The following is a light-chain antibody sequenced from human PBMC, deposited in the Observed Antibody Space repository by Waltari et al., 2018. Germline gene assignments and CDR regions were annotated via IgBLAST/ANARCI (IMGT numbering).Light chain of an antibody. Sequence: DIQMSQSPSYLSASVGDRVTITCRASQDITNYLNWYQQKPGKAPKLLIYYADTLASGVPSRFSGSGSGTEFTLTISSLQPEDFASYYCQQGNSYPYTFGQGTEVEIK. J-gene: IGKJ2*01. V-gene: IGKV1-9*01. CDR1: QDITNY. CDR2: YAD. CDR3: QQGNSYPYT.